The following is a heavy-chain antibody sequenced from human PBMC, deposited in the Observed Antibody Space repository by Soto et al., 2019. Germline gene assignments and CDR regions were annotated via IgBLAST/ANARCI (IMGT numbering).Heavy chain of an antibody. CDR3: ARCSAPWLPYNWFDP. J-gene: IGHJ5*02. V-gene: IGHV4-34*01. D-gene: IGHD3-22*01. CDR2: INHSGST. CDR1: GGSFSGYY. Sequence: SETLSLTCAVYGGSFSGYYWSWIRQPPGKGLEWIGEINHSGSTNYNPSLKSRVTISVDTSKNQFSLKLSSVTAADTAVYYCARCSAPWLPYNWFDPWGQGTLVTVSS.